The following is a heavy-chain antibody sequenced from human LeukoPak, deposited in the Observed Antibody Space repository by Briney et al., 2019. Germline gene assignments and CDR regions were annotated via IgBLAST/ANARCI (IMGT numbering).Heavy chain of an antibody. CDR3: ALTYYFDRRGYSYFDY. CDR1: GFSVDGNY. J-gene: IGHJ4*02. Sequence: GGSLRLSCEVSGFSVDGNYMAWVRQVPGRGLEWVALIFSGDSTDYPDSVKGRFTISRDKSKNTLHLQMDSLRPEDTAMYYCALTYYFDRRGYSYFDYWGQGALVTVSS. V-gene: IGHV3-53*01. D-gene: IGHD3-22*01. CDR2: IFSGDST.